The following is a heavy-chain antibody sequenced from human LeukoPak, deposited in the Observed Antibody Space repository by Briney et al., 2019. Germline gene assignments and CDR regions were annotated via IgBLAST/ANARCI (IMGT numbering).Heavy chain of an antibody. CDR2: IKQDGSDK. Sequence: PGGSLRLSCAASGFTFNSYWMSWVRHVPGKGLEWVANIKQDGSDKYYVDSVKGRFTVSRDNAENSLYLQMSILRADDTAIYYCARGLDSVSGIWFDPCGHGTLVTVSS. CDR1: GFTFNSYW. CDR3: ARGLDSVSGIWFDP. J-gene: IGHJ5*02. V-gene: IGHV3-7*01. D-gene: IGHD5/OR15-5a*01.